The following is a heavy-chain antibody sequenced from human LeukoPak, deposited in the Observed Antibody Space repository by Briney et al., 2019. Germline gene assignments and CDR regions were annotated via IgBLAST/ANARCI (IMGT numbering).Heavy chain of an antibody. CDR3: ARDEDSGWFFPFDY. J-gene: IGHJ4*02. D-gene: IGHD6-19*01. CDR1: GFTFSSYS. CDR2: ISSSSSTI. Sequence: GGSLRLSCAASGFTFSSYSMNWVRQAPGKGLEWVSYISSSSSTIYYADSVKGRYTISRDNAKNSLYLQMNSLRAEDTAVYYCARDEDSGWFFPFDYWGQGTLVTVSS. V-gene: IGHV3-48*04.